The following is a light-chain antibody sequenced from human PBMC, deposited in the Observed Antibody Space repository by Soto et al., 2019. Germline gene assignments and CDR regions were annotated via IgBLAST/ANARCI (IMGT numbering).Light chain of an antibody. J-gene: IGLJ2*01. CDR3: QSYDNTRGVV. CDR1: SSNIGAGYD. Sequence: QSVLTQPPSVSGAPGQGVPISCTGSSSNIGAGYDVHWYQQFPGTAPKLLISGNTNRPSGVPDRFSGSKSATSASLAITGLQAEDEADYYCQSYDNTRGVVFGGGTKVTVL. V-gene: IGLV1-40*01. CDR2: GNT.